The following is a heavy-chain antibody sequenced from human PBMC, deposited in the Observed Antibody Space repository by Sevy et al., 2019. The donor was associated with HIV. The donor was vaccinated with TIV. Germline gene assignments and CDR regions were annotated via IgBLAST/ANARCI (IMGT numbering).Heavy chain of an antibody. V-gene: IGHV3-23*01. Sequence: GGSLRLSCAASGFTFSKYSMSWVRQPPGKGLEWISTLSFGCGEINYADSVKGRLTNARDNSKSSVYLQMNNLRPEDTAVYYCAREGCTKPHDYWGQGTLVTVSS. CDR3: AREGCTKPHDY. J-gene: IGHJ4*02. D-gene: IGHD2-8*01. CDR1: GFTFSKYS. CDR2: LSFGCGEI.